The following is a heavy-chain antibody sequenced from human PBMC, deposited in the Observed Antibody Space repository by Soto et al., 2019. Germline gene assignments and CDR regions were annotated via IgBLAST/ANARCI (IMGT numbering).Heavy chain of an antibody. J-gene: IGHJ4*02. Sequence: GESLKISCKGSGYSFTSYWITWVRQMPGKGLEWMGKIEPSDSYTNYSPSFQGHVTISADKSISTAYLQWSSLKASDTAMYYCARCVGYYYDSSGEFDYWGQGTLVTVSS. CDR1: GYSFTSYW. CDR3: ARCVGYYYDSSGEFDY. D-gene: IGHD3-22*01. CDR2: IEPSDSYT. V-gene: IGHV5-10-1*01.